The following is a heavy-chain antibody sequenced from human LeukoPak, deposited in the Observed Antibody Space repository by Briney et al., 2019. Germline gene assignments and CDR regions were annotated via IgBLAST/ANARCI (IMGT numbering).Heavy chain of an antibody. CDR3: ARRRHANNGGDL. CDR2: TYYRSQWNY. Sequence: SQTLSLTCAISGDSVSTTSSIWNWIRQSPSRGLEWLGRTYYRSQWNYDYAQSVKSRITISPDTSENRFSLQLQFVTPEDSAVYYGARRRHANNGGDLWGQGSTVTVSS. V-gene: IGHV6-1*01. CDR1: GDSVSTTSSI. J-gene: IGHJ6*02.